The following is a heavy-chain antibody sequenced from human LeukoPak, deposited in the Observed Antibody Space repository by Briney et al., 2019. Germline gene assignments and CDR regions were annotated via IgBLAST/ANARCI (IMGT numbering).Heavy chain of an antibody. D-gene: IGHD6-13*01. CDR1: GGSISSYY. CDR2: IYYSGST. Sequence: SETLSLTCTVSGGSISSYYWSWIRQPPGKGLEWIGYIYYSGSTNYNPSLKSRVTISADTSKNQFSLKLSSVTAADTAVYYCARDVVAAAGTWDYWGQGTLVTVSS. J-gene: IGHJ4*02. CDR3: ARDVVAAAGTWDY. V-gene: IGHV4-59*12.